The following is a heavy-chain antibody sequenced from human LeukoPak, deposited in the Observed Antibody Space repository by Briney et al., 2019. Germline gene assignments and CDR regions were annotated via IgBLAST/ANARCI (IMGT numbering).Heavy chain of an antibody. CDR2: ISGSGGST. V-gene: IGHV3-23*01. D-gene: IGHD5-18*01. Sequence: GGSLRLSCAASGFTFSSYAMSWVRQAPGKGLEWVSAISGSGGSTYYADSVKGRFTISRDDSKNMLYLQMNSLRAEDTAVYYCAKDLVGYSYGRFDYWGQGTLVTVSS. J-gene: IGHJ4*02. CDR1: GFTFSSYA. CDR3: AKDLVGYSYGRFDY.